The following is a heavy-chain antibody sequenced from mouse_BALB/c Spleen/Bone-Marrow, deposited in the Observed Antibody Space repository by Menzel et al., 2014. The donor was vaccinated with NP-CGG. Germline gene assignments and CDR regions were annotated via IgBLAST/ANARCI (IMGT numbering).Heavy chain of an antibody. CDR3: ARSRYGSYYGY. D-gene: IGHD1-1*01. CDR2: IYPGNVNT. J-gene: IGHJ2*01. V-gene: IGHV1S56*01. Sequence: QAQLQQSGPELVKPGASVRISCKASNYTFTTYYIYWVKQRPGQGLEWIGWIYPGNVNTKYNEKFKAKATLTADKSSSTAYMQLSSLTSEGSAVYFCARSRYGSYYGYWGQGTPLTVSS. CDR1: NYTFTTYY.